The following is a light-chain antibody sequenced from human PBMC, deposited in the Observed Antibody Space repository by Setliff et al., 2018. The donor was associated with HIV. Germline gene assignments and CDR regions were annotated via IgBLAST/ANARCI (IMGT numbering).Light chain of an antibody. CDR3: STWDDSLNAKV. V-gene: IGLV1-44*01. CDR2: IND. Sequence: VLTQPPSASGTPGQRVTISCSGSSSNIGSNTVTWYQQLPGTAPRLLIYINDHRPSGVPHRFSGSKSGTTASLAISGLQSEDEADYYCSTWDDSLNAKVFGAGTKVTVL. CDR1: SSNIGSNT. J-gene: IGLJ1*01.